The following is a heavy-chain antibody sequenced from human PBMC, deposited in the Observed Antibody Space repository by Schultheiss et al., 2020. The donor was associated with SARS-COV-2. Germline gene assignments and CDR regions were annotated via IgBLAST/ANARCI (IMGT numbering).Heavy chain of an antibody. Sequence: SETLSLTCAVYGGSFSGYYWSWIRQPPGKGLEWIGYIYYSGSTNYNPSLKSRVTISVDTSKNQFSLKLSSVTAADTAVYYCAAALAVASSEYWGQGTLVTVS. CDR3: AAALAVASSEY. CDR1: GGSFSGYY. CDR2: IYYSGST. D-gene: IGHD6-19*01. J-gene: IGHJ4*02. V-gene: IGHV4-59*08.